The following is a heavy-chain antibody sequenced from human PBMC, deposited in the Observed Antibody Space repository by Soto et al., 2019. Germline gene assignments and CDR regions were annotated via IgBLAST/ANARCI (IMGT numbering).Heavy chain of an antibody. D-gene: IGHD2-2*01. CDR3: ARVEVKYCSSTSCFTRTGSYYYYYGMDV. Sequence: QVQLQQWGAGLLKPSETLSLTCAVYGGSFSGYYWSWIRQPPGKGLEWIVEINHSGSTNYNPSLMSRVSISVDTSKNQFSLKLSSVTAADTAVYYCARVEVKYCSSTSCFTRTGSYYYYYGMDVWGQGTTVTVSS. V-gene: IGHV4-34*01. J-gene: IGHJ6*02. CDR2: INHSGST. CDR1: GGSFSGYY.